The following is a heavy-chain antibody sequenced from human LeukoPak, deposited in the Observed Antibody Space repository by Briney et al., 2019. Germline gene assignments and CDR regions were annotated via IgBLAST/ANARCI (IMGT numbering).Heavy chain of an antibody. Sequence: PRGSLRLSCAASGFTFSSYGMHWVRQAPGKGLEWVAVIWYDGSNKYYADSVKGRFTISRDNSKNTLYLQMNSLRAEDTAVYYCAKDRRWAVPAATFLDYWGQGTLVTVSS. V-gene: IGHV3-33*06. CDR3: AKDRRWAVPAATFLDY. J-gene: IGHJ4*02. D-gene: IGHD2-2*01. CDR1: GFTFSSYG. CDR2: IWYDGSNK.